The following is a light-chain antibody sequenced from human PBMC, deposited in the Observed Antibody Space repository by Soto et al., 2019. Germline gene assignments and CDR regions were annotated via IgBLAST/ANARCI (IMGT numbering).Light chain of an antibody. CDR3: CSSGGSPTYV. CDR1: SSNVGSYKL. J-gene: IGLJ1*01. CDR2: EVN. Sequence: QSALTQPASVSGSPGQSITISCTGTSSNVGSYKLVSWYQQHPGKAPKLMIFEVNQRPSGVSNRFSGSKSGNTASLTISGLKVEDDADYYCCSSGGSPTYVFGTGTKVTVL. V-gene: IGLV2-23*02.